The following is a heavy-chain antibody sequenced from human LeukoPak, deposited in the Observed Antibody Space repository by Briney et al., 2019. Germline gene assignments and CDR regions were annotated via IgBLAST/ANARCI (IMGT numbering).Heavy chain of an antibody. J-gene: IGHJ4*02. CDR1: GGSISSSSYY. CDR3: ARERSISSDV. Sequence: PSETLSLTCTVSGGSISSSSYYWGWIRQPPGKGLEWIGSIYYSGSTYYNPSLKSRVTISVDTSKNQFSLKLSSVTAADTAVYYCARERSISSDVWGQGTLVTVSS. V-gene: IGHV4-39*07. CDR2: IYYSGST. D-gene: IGHD6-6*01.